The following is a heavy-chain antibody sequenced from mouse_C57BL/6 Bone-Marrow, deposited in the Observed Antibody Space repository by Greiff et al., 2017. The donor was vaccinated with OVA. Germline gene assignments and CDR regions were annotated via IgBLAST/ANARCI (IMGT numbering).Heavy chain of an antibody. CDR1: GYTFTSYW. CDR3: ARGDYYGSSFDY. Sequence: QVQLQQPGAELVKPGASVKMSCKASGYTFTSYWITWVKQRPGQGLEWIGDIYPGSGSTNYNEKFKSKATLTVDTSSSTAYMQLSSLTSEDSAVYYCARGDYYGSSFDYWCQGTTLTVSS. CDR2: IYPGSGST. J-gene: IGHJ2*01. V-gene: IGHV1-55*01. D-gene: IGHD1-1*01.